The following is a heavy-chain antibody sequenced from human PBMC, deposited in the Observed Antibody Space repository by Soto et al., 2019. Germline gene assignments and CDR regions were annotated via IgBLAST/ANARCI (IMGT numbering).Heavy chain of an antibody. CDR1: GGSFSGSY. V-gene: IGHV4-34*01. D-gene: IGHD5-12*01. J-gene: IGHJ4*02. CDR2: INHSGST. Sequence: QVQLQQWGAGLLKPSETLSLTCAVYGGSFSGSYWSWIRQPPGKGLEWIGEINHSGSTNYNPSLKSRVTISVDTSKNQFSLKLSSVTAADTAVYYCARGTSNPSTVRWLRFFDYWGQGTLVTVSS. CDR3: ARGTSNPSTVRWLRFFDY.